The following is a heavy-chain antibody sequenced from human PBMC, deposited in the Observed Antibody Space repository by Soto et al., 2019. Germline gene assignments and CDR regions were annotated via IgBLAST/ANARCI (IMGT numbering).Heavy chain of an antibody. Sequence: SGPTLVNPTQTLTLTCTFSGFSLGTSGVGVGWIRQPPGKALEWVALIYWDDYKHFSPSLESRLTIIKDTSKNLVVLTMTDMDPVDTATYYCAHSRRGYYYDSSGYPEGYYYYGMDVWGQGTTVTVSS. D-gene: IGHD3-22*01. CDR3: AHSRRGYYYDSSGYPEGYYYYGMDV. CDR2: IYWDDYK. J-gene: IGHJ6*02. CDR1: GFSLGTSGVG. V-gene: IGHV2-5*02.